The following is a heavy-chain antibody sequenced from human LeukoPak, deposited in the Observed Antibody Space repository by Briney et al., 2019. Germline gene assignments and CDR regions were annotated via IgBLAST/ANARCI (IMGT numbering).Heavy chain of an antibody. V-gene: IGHV1-46*01. CDR1: GYTFTNYY. CDR2: LNPSSGST. D-gene: IGHD3-22*01. Sequence: ASVKVSCKASGYTFTNYYMHWVRQAPGQGLEWMGILNPSSGSTAYAQKFQGRVTMTRDTSTSTVYMELSSLRSEDTAVYYCAKDSRDSSGSYSLLDYWGQGTLVTVSS. J-gene: IGHJ4*02. CDR3: AKDSRDSSGSYSLLDY.